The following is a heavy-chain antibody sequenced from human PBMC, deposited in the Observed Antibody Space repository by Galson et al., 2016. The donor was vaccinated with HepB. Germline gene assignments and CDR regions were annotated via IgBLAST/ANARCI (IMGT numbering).Heavy chain of an antibody. CDR1: GYSFSDYW. J-gene: IGHJ4*02. CDR3: ARSGRQNWGLLDY. V-gene: IGHV5-51*01. Sequence: QSGAEVKKPGESLKISCQASGYSFSDYWFAWVRQMPGKGLEWMGIIYPSDSDTKYNPSFQGQVTISADKSISTAYLQWSSLKVSDTAVYYCARSGRQNWGLLDYWGQGTLVTVSS. CDR2: IYPSDSDT. D-gene: IGHD7-27*01.